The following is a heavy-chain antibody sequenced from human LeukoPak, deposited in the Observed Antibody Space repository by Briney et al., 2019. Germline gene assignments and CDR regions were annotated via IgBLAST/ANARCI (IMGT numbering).Heavy chain of an antibody. CDR3: YTVAGPDY. Sequence: PGGSLRLSCAASGNYLMHWVRQAPGKGLVWVSHINSDGSWTSYAGSVKGRFTISKDNAKNTVYLQMNSLRAEDTAVYYCYTVAGPDYWGQRTLVTVSS. CDR1: GNYL. D-gene: IGHD6-19*01. J-gene: IGHJ4*02. V-gene: IGHV3-74*01. CDR2: INSDGSWT.